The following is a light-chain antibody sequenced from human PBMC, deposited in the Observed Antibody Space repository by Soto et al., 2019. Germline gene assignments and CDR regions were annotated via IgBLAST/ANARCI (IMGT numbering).Light chain of an antibody. CDR2: GAS. V-gene: IGKV3-20*01. CDR1: QSVSSSY. J-gene: IGKJ4*01. CDR3: QQYGSSPGLT. Sequence: ELVLTQSPGTLSLSPGERATLSCRASQSVSSSYLAWYQQKPGQAPRLLIYGASSRATGIPDRFSGSGSATDFTLTISRLEPEDFAVYYCQQYGSSPGLTFGGGTKVEIK.